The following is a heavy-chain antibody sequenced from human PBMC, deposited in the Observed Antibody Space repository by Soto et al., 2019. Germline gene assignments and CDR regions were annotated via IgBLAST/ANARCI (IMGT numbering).Heavy chain of an antibody. Sequence: SVKVSCKASRGTFSSYAISWVRQAPGQGLEWMGGTIPIFGTANYAQKFQGRVTITADKSTSTAYMELSSLRSEDTAVYYCARERGRTYYYDSSGYSAITNWFDPWGQGTLVTVSS. CDR1: RGTFSSYA. CDR3: ARERGRTYYYDSSGYSAITNWFDP. CDR2: TIPIFGTA. J-gene: IGHJ5*02. D-gene: IGHD3-22*01. V-gene: IGHV1-69*06.